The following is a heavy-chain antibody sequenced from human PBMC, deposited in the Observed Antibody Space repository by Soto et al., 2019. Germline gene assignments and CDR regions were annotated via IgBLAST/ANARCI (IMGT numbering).Heavy chain of an antibody. D-gene: IGHD3-3*01. J-gene: IGHJ6*02. CDR3: AGYYDFWSGYSQTPSIYYYGMDV. CDR2: IYYSGSI. V-gene: IGHV4-39*01. Sequence: SETLSLTCTVSGGSISSSSYYWGWIRQTPGKGLEWIGSIYYSGSIYYNPSLKSRVTISVDTSKNQFSLKLSSVTAADTAVYYCAGYYDFWSGYSQTPSIYYYGMDVWGQGTTVTVSS. CDR1: GGSISSSSYY.